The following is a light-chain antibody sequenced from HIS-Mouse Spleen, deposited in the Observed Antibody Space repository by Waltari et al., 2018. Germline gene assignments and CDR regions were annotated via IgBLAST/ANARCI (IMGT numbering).Light chain of an antibody. CDR1: SSDVGGYNY. CDR2: YVS. V-gene: IGLV2-14*03. J-gene: IGLJ2*01. CDR3: SSYTSSSTLV. Sequence: QSALTQPASVSGSPGHSITISCTGTSSDVGGYNYVSWYQQHPGKAPKLMIYYVSNRPSGVSNRFSGSKSGNTASLTISGLQAEDEADYYCSSYTSSSTLVFGGGTKLTVL.